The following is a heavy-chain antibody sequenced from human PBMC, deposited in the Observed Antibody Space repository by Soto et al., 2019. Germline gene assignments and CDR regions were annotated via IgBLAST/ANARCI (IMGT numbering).Heavy chain of an antibody. CDR1: GFSFSTYS. D-gene: IGHD6-19*01. CDR3: AKATTNGGWFNPFDS. V-gene: IGHV3-74*01. J-gene: IGHJ4*02. CDR2: LNGHATST. Sequence: VGSLTPSCAASGFSFSTYSMHWIRQVPGKGLEWDSRLNGHATSTYYADSVKGRFTISRDNPRYTLFLQMNSLTADDTAVYYCAKATTNGGWFNPFDSWGQGALVTVSS.